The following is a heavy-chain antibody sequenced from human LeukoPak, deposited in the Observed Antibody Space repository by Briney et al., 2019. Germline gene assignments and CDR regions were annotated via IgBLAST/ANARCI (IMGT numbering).Heavy chain of an antibody. V-gene: IGHV4-39*02. CDR2: IYYSGST. CDR3: ARDYYDSSGYYRRRLYYFDY. CDR1: GGSISSSSYY. D-gene: IGHD3-22*01. J-gene: IGHJ4*02. Sequence: SETLSLTCTVSGGSISSSSYYWGWIRQPPGKGLEWIGSIYYSGSTYYNPSLKSRVTISVDTSKNQLSLKLSSVTAADTAVYYCARDYYDSSGYYRRRLYYFDYWGQGTLVTVSS.